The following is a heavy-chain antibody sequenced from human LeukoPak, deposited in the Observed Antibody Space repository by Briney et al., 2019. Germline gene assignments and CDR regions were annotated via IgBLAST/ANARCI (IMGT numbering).Heavy chain of an antibody. V-gene: IGHV4-59*12. CDR3: ARANFGVVAAKKYNWFDP. CDR2: IHYTGST. Sequence: SETLSLTCTVSGGSINSYYWSWIRQPPGKGLESIGYIHYTGSTNYNPSLKSRVTISVDTSKNQFSLKLSSVTAADTAVYYCARANFGVVAAKKYNWFDPWGQGTLVTVSS. D-gene: IGHD3-3*01. J-gene: IGHJ5*02. CDR1: GGSINSYY.